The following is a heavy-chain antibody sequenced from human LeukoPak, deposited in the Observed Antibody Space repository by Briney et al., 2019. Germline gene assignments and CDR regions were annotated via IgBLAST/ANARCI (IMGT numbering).Heavy chain of an antibody. CDR3: AREPELEPGAFDI. D-gene: IGHD1-1*01. CDR1: GYTFTGYY. CDR2: INPNSGGT. Sequence: ASVKVSCKASGYTFTGYYMHWVRQAPGQGLEWMGWINPNSGGTNYAQKFQGRVTMTRDTSISTAYMELSRLRSDDTAVYYCAREPELEPGAFDIWGQGTMVTVSS. V-gene: IGHV1-2*02. J-gene: IGHJ3*02.